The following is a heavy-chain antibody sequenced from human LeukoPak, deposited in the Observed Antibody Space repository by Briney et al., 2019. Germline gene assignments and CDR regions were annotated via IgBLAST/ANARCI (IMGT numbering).Heavy chain of an antibody. D-gene: IGHD6-19*01. CDR1: GGSFSGYY. J-gene: IGHJ5*02. CDR2: INHSGST. V-gene: IGHV4-34*01. CDR3: ARDMPYEPAIAVAVYNWFDP. Sequence: SETLSLTCAVYGGSFSGYYWSWIRQPPGKGLEWIGEINHSGSTNYNPSLKSRVTISVDTSKNQFSLKLSSVTAADTAVYYCARDMPYEPAIAVAVYNWFDPWGQGTLVTVSS.